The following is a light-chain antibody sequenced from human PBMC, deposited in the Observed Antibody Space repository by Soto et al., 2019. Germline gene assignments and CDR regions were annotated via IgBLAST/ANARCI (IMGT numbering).Light chain of an antibody. CDR3: ASGDDSLSSPFYV. J-gene: IGLJ1*01. V-gene: IGLV1-44*01. CDR1: SSNIGSNT. Sequence: QSALTQPPSASGTPGQTVTISCSGSSSNIGSNTVSWYQQLPGAAPTLLIYNDNERPSGVPDRFSGSKSGTSASLAISGLRSEDEADYYCASGDDSLSSPFYVFGAGTKVTVL. CDR2: NDN.